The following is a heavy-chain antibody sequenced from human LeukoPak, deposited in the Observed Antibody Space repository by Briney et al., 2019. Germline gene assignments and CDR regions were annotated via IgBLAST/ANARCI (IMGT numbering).Heavy chain of an antibody. Sequence: SETLSLTCTLSGVSITSXSXNYDWIRQPPGKGXXXVGGFHFSGAINYKPSLKSRVTIFVDTSKRQISLKLNSVTAADTAVYYCARRYEGSGYAYDYWGQGILVTVSS. CDR1: GVSITSXSXN. CDR3: ARRYEGSGYAYDY. V-gene: IGHV4-39*01. D-gene: IGHD3-22*01. CDR2: FHFSGAI. J-gene: IGHJ4*02.